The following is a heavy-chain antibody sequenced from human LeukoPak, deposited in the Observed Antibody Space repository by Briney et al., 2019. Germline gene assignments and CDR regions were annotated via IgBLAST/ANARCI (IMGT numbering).Heavy chain of an antibody. J-gene: IGHJ6*04. CDR1: GFTFSSYS. CDR2: ISSSSSSYI. CDR3: ARSRITMVRGTPSHYYYYYGMDV. Sequence: GGSLRLSCAASGFTFSSYSMNWVRQAPGKGLEWVSSISSSSSSYIYYADSVKGRFTISRDNAKNSLYLQMNSLRAEDTAVYYCARSRITMVRGTPSHYYYYYGMDVWGKGTTVTVFS. D-gene: IGHD3-10*01. V-gene: IGHV3-21*01.